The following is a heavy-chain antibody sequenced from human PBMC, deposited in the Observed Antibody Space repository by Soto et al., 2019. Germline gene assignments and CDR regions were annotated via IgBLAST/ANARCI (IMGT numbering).Heavy chain of an antibody. CDR3: ARGVGYXSFDF. CDR2: ISHLETT. Sequence: PLQTMSLSGSVLCGRMSDGGCSWSSIRNPPGKGQEWLGYISHLETTYYNPSFKSRLSFSIDRTRNQSWRSLSSRTAADKAVYYSARGVGYXSFDFWGQGIQVTVCS. V-gene: IGHV4-30-2*01. CDR1: CGRMSDGGCS. J-gene: IGHJ4*02. D-gene: IGHD5-18*01.